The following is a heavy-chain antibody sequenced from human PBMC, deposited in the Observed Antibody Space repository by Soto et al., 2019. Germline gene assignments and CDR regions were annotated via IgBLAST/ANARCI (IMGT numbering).Heavy chain of an antibody. Sequence: QVQLVESGGGVVQPARSLRLSCAASGFTFSNYGMHWVRQAPGKGLEWVAVILNDGSNRYHADSVKDRFTISRDNSKNMLYLQMNSLRAEDTAVYYCARDDEYSGNGMDVWGQGTTVTVS. D-gene: IGHD3-10*01. CDR1: GFTFSNYG. CDR2: ILNDGSNR. CDR3: ARDDEYSGNGMDV. V-gene: IGHV3-33*01. J-gene: IGHJ6*02.